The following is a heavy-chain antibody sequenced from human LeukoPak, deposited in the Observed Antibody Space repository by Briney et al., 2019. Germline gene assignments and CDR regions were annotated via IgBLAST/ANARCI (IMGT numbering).Heavy chain of an antibody. CDR2: IIPLFGTA. J-gene: IGHJ4*02. CDR3: ARVQGDVYDSSGYYFGY. D-gene: IGHD3-22*01. CDR1: GGIFSRYA. V-gene: IGHV1-69*13. Sequence: SVKVSCKASGGIFSRYAISWVRQAPGQGLEWMGGIIPLFGTANYAQRFQGRVTITADESTSTAYMELSSLRSEDTAVYYCARVQGDVYDSSGYYFGYWGQGTLVTVSS.